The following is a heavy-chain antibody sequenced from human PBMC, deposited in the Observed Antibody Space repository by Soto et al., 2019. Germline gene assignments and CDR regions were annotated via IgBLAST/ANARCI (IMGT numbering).Heavy chain of an antibody. CDR2: IYSGGSI. V-gene: IGHV4-30-4*01. Sequence: QVQLQESGPGLVKPSQTLSLTCIVSGGSISNVNDCWSWIRQRPEKGLEWIGHIYSGGSIYNNPSLRSRVTFSVDTSKNQSPLKLSSVSAADTAVYYCARGPSGDKVDYWGQGTLVTVSS. CDR3: ARGPSGDKVDY. D-gene: IGHD7-27*01. CDR1: GGSISNVNDC. J-gene: IGHJ4*02.